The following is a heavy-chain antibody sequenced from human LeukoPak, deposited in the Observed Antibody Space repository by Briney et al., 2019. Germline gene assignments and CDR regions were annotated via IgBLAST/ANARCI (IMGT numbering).Heavy chain of an antibody. J-gene: IGHJ4*02. D-gene: IGHD4-11*01. CDR3: ARLPTLTTIDY. CDR2: VYYSGSA. V-gene: IGHV4-59*08. Sequence: SETLSLTCTVSGASISSYYWSWIRQPPGKGLEWIGYVYYSGSANYTPSLKSRVTISIDTSRNPFSLKLSSVTAADTAVYYCARLPTLTTIDYWGQGTLLTVSS. CDR1: GASISSYY.